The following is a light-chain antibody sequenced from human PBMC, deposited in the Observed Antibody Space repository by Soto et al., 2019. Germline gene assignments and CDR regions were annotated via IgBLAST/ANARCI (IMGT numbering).Light chain of an antibody. V-gene: IGKV3-20*01. CDR2: GVS. Sequence: EIVLTQSPGTLSLSPGERATLSCRASQSVSSSYLAWYQQKPGQAPTLLIYGVSSRATGIPDRFSGSGSGTDFTLTITRMEPEDFAVYYCQQYGSSRTFGQGTNLEIK. CDR3: QQYGSSRT. CDR1: QSVSSSY. J-gene: IGKJ1*01.